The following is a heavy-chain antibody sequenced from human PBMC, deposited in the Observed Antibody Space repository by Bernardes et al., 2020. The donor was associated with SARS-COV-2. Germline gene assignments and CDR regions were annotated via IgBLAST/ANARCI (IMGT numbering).Heavy chain of an antibody. CDR2: IYYSGST. D-gene: IGHD5-18*01. CDR3: ARVGQTKVDTAMVTYPNYYYYYYMDV. CDR1: GGSISSSSYY. J-gene: IGHJ6*03. V-gene: IGHV4-39*07. Sequence: SETLSLTCTVSGGSISSSSYYWGWIRQPPGKGLEWIGSIYYSGSTYYNPSLKSRVTISVDTSKNQFSLKLSSVTAADTAVYYCARVGQTKVDTAMVTYPNYYYYYYMDVWGKGTTVTVSS.